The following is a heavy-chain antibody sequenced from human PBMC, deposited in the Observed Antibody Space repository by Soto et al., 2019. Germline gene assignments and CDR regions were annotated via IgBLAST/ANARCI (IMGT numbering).Heavy chain of an antibody. V-gene: IGHV1-18*01. J-gene: IGHJ4*02. CDR3: ALFRGDNLFDY. CDR2: ISGYNGDT. CDR1: GYTFSNYG. Sequence: ASVKVSCKASGYTFSNYGFTWVRQAPGQGLEWMGWISGYNGDTNFAQKFQGRVTISVDTSKNQFSLKLSSVTAADTAVYYCALFRGDNLFDYWGQGTLVTVSS. D-gene: IGHD1-1*01.